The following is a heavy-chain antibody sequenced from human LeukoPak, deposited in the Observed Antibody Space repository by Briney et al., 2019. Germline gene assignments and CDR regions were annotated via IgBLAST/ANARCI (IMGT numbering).Heavy chain of an antibody. V-gene: IGHV4-39*01. CDR3: ARHFGDGHWFDP. CDR1: GGSISSSSYY. CDR2: IYYSGST. Sequence: PSEALSLTCTVSGGSISSSSYYWGWIRQPPGKGLEWIGSIYYSGSTYYNPSLKSRVTISVDTSKNQFSLKLSSVTAADTAVYYCARHFGDGHWFDPWGQGTLVTVSS. D-gene: IGHD3-10*01. J-gene: IGHJ5*02.